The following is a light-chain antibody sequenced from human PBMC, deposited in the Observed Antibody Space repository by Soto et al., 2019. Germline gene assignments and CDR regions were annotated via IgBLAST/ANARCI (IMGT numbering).Light chain of an antibody. V-gene: IGKV1-5*03. Sequence: DSQMTQSPSTLSGSVGDRFTITFRASHTISRCLSWYQQKPGKATNLIIYKASTLLSGVPSRFSGSGSGTDFTLTISSLQPDDFATYYCQQHSSYPLSFGGGTKVDIK. CDR3: QQHSSYPLS. CDR1: HTISRC. J-gene: IGKJ4*01. CDR2: KAS.